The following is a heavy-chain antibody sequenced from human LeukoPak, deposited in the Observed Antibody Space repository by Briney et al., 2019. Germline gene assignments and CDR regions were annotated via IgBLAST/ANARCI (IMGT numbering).Heavy chain of an antibody. Sequence: PSETLSLTCTVSGYSISSGYYWGWIRQPPGKGLEWIGSIYHSGSTYYNPSLKSQVTISVDTSKNQFSLKLSSVTAADTAVYYCANSPTGLTGTTGANWGQGTLVTVS. V-gene: IGHV4-38-2*02. J-gene: IGHJ4*02. CDR3: ANSPTGLTGTTGAN. CDR2: IYHSGST. CDR1: GYSISSGYY. D-gene: IGHD1-7*01.